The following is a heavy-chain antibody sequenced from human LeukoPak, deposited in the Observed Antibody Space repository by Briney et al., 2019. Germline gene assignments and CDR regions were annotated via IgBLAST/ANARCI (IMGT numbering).Heavy chain of an antibody. V-gene: IGHV3-48*04. J-gene: IGHJ4*02. CDR1: GFTFSSYG. CDR2: ISSGGTTK. Sequence: PGGSLRLSCAASGFTFSSYGMHWVRQAPGKGLEWISYISSGGTTKYHTASVKGRFTISRDNAKNSLYLQMSSLRVEDTAAYYCARGNANHFDYWGQGTLVTVSS. CDR3: ARGNANHFDY. D-gene: IGHD2-8*01.